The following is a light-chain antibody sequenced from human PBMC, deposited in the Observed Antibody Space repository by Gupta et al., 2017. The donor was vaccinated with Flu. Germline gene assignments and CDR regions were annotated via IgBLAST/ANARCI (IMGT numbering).Light chain of an antibody. V-gene: IGKV3-20*01. Sequence: ATLSLSPGERAALSCRASQVVSSNYLAWYQQRPGQSPRLLTSGTSNRATGIPDRFSANGSGTDFILTISGLEPEDSAVYYCQQYGRSPQTFGQGTRVEVK. CDR1: QVVSSNY. CDR2: GTS. J-gene: IGKJ1*01. CDR3: QQYGRSPQT.